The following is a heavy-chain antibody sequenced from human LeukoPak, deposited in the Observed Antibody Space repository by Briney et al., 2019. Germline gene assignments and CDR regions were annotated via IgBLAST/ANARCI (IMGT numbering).Heavy chain of an antibody. J-gene: IGHJ4*02. CDR3: ARGLTMGHF. D-gene: IGHD4/OR15-4a*01. V-gene: IGHV3-11*04. CDR1: EFPFSDYY. Sequence: GGSLRLSCAASEFPFSDYYMSWIRQAPGKGLEWVSHISTTGTTVYYADAVKGRFTISRDNAKNSLYLQMNSLRAEDTAVYYCARGLTMGHFGGQGTLVTVSS. CDR2: ISTTGTTV.